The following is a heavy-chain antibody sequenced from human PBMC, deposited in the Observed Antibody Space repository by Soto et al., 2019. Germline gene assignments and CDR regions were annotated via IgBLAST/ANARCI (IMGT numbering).Heavy chain of an antibody. Sequence: SGPTLVNPTQTLTLTCTFSGFSLSTSGVGVGWIRQPPGKVLEWLALIYWDDDKRYSPSLKSRLTITKDTSKNQVVLTMTNMDPVDTATYYCAHRILFPRGSWPFDYWGQGTLVTVSS. CDR1: GFSLSTSGVG. V-gene: IGHV2-5*02. CDR3: AHRILFPRGSWPFDY. CDR2: IYWDDDK. D-gene: IGHD6-13*01. J-gene: IGHJ4*02.